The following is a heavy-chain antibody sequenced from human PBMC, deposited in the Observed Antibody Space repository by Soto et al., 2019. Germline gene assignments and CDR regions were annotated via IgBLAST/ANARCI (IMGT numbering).Heavy chain of an antibody. V-gene: IGHV3-30*03. CDR3: SRGIKGGLDA. D-gene: IGHD2-21*01. J-gene: IGHJ5*02. CDR2: ISYDGRNK. Sequence: QVQLAESGGCLVQPGRSLRLSCATSGFVSNDYDIHWVRQAPAKGLAWLASISYDGRNKYYADSVKGRFTISRDNSKNTLSLQINSLGAEDTAVYYCSRGIKGGLDAWGPGTLVTVSS. CDR1: GFVSNDYD.